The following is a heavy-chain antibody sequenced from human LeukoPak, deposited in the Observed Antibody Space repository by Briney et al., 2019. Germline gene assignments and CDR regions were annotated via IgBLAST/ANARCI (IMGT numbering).Heavy chain of an antibody. J-gene: IGHJ3*02. CDR2: INPSGGST. CDR3: AREEQWHKEAFDI. Sequence: ASVKVSCKASGYTFTSYYMHWVRQAPGQGLEWMGIINPSGGSTSYAQKFQGRVTMTRDTSTSTVYMGLSSLRSEDTAVYYCAREEQWHKEAFDIWGQGTMVTVSS. D-gene: IGHD6-19*01. CDR1: GYTFTSYY. V-gene: IGHV1-46*01.